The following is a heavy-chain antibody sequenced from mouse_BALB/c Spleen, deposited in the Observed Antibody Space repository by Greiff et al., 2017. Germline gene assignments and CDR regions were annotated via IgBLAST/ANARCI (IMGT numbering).Heavy chain of an antibody. CDR3: ARSHYGNYGYYAMDY. D-gene: IGHD2-1*01. CDR1: GDSITSGY. CDR2: ISYSGST. V-gene: IGHV3-8*02. Sequence: EVHLVESGPSLVKPSQTLSLTCSVTGDSITSGYWNWIRKFPGNKLEYMGYISYSGSTYYNPSLKSRISITRDTSKNQYYLQLNSVTTEDTATYYCARSHYGNYGYYAMDYWGQGTSVTVSS. J-gene: IGHJ4*01.